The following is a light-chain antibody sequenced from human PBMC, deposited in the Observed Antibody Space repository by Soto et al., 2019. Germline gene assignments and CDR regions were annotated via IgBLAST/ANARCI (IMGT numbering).Light chain of an antibody. V-gene: IGLV2-8*01. Sequence: QSALTQPPSASGSPGQSVSISCTGTSSDVGANNDYVSWYQQHPGKVPKLMIYEVSKRPPGVPDRFSGSKSGNTASLTVSGLQADDEADYYCSSYAGSDNFVFGTGTKVTV. J-gene: IGLJ1*01. CDR2: EVS. CDR1: SSDVGANNDY. CDR3: SSYAGSDNFV.